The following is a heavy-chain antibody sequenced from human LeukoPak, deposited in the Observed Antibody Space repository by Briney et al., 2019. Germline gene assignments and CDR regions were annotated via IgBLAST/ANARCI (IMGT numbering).Heavy chain of an antibody. D-gene: IGHD5-24*01. CDR1: GFTFSSYE. V-gene: IGHV3-48*03. J-gene: IGHJ4*02. CDR2: ITSSGSTK. Sequence: PGGSLRLSCAASGFTFSSYEMNWVRQTPGKGLEWVAYITSSGSTKYYADSVKGRFTISRDNAKNSLYLQMNSLRAEDTAVYYCAREVEDGYKFPSRIFDYWSQGTLVTVSS. CDR3: AREVEDGYKFPSRIFDY.